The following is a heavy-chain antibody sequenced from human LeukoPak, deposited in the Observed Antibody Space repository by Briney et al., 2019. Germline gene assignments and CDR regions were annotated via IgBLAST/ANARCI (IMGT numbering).Heavy chain of an antibody. CDR3: ARDAPYYYGSGSYYS. J-gene: IGHJ4*02. CDR1: GFTFSSYS. Sequence: SGGSLRLSCAASGFTFSSYSMNWVRQAPGKGLEWVSYISSSSSTIYYADSVKGRFTISRDNAKNSLYLQMNSLRAEDTAVYYCARDAPYYYGSGSYYSWGQGTLVTVSS. D-gene: IGHD3-10*01. CDR2: ISSSSSTI. V-gene: IGHV3-48*01.